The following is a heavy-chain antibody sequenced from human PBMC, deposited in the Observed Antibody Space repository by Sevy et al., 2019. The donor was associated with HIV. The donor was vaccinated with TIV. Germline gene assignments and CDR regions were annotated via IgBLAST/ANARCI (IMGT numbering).Heavy chain of an antibody. CDR2: IRYDGSNQ. J-gene: IGHJ4*02. CDR1: GFTFSAYG. V-gene: IGHV3-30*02. Sequence: GGSLRLSCAASGFTFSAYGMHWVHQAPGKGLEWVAFIRYDGSNQFYADSVKGRFTISRDNSNNTLYLQMNTLRTEDTAVYYCATRWTPGYWGQGTLVTVSS. CDR3: ATRWTPGY. D-gene: IGHD1-1*01.